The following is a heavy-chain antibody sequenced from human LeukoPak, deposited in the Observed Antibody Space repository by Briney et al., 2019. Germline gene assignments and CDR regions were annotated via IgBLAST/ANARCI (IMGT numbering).Heavy chain of an antibody. CDR2: IYYSGST. CDR1: GGSISSSSYY. CDR3: ARPGKVGGYSYGIDY. V-gene: IGHV4-39*01. D-gene: IGHD5-18*01. Sequence: SETLSLTCTVSGGSISSSSYYWGWIRQPPGKGLEWIGSIYYSGSTYYNPSLKSRVTISVDTSKNQFSLKLSSVTAADTAVYYCARPGKVGGYSYGIDYWGQGTLVTVSS. J-gene: IGHJ4*02.